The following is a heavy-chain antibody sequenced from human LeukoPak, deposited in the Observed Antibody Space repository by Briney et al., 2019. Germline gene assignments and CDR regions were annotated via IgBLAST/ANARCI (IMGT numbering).Heavy chain of an antibody. Sequence: SETLSLTCTVSGGSISSDSYYWAWIRQPPGKGLEWIASIYYSGSTYYNPSLESRVTISVDTSKNQFSLKLSSVTAADTAVYYCARGPPITIFGVVITQFVGMDVWGQGTTVTVSS. D-gene: IGHD3-3*01. CDR2: IYYSGST. CDR3: ARGPPITIFGVVITQFVGMDV. J-gene: IGHJ6*02. V-gene: IGHV4-39*07. CDR1: GGSISSDSYY.